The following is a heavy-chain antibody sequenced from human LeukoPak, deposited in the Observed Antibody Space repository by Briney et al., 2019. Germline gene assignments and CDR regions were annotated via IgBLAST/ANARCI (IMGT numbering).Heavy chain of an antibody. CDR3: ARAITNYGYIFDY. D-gene: IGHD5-18*01. CDR2: INAGNGNT. J-gene: IGHJ4*02. V-gene: IGHV1-3*03. CDR1: GYTFTSYA. Sequence: ASVKVSCKASGYTFTSYAMRWVRQAPGQRLEWMGWINAGNGNTKYSQEFQGRVTITRDTSASTAYMELSSLRSEDMAVYYCARAITNYGYIFDYWGQGTLVTVSS.